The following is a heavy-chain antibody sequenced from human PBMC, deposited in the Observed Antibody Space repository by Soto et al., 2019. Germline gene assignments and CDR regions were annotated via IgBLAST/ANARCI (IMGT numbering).Heavy chain of an antibody. CDR3: ARVLGSIVVVVAARGFDI. Sequence: GASVKVSFKASGYTFTSYGISWVRQAPGQGLEWMGWISAYNGNTNYAQKLQGRVTMTTDTSTSTAYMELRSLRSDDTAVYYCARVLGSIVVVVAARGFDIWGQGTMVTVSS. CDR1: GYTFTSYG. V-gene: IGHV1-18*01. J-gene: IGHJ3*02. CDR2: ISAYNGNT. D-gene: IGHD2-15*01.